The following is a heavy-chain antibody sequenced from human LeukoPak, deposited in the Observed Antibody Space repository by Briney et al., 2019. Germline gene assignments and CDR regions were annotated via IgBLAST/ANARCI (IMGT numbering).Heavy chain of an antibody. CDR3: ARRVGDYASGWYAPGPFDY. J-gene: IGHJ4*02. D-gene: IGHD6-19*01. Sequence: TSETLSLTCTVSGGSIRSSSYYWGWIRQPPGKGLEWIGSVYYSGSTYYNPSLKSRVTISVDTSKNQFSLNLSSVTAADTAVYYCARRVGDYASGWYAPGPFDYWGQGTLVTVSS. CDR1: GGSIRSSSYY. V-gene: IGHV4-39*01. CDR2: VYYSGST.